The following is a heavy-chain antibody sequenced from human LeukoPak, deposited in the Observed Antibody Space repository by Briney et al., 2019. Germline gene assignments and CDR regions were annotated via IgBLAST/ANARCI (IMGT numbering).Heavy chain of an antibody. J-gene: IGHJ4*02. CDR2: ISGGGGGT. CDR3: ANGRGGSYCGFDY. Sequence: PGGSLRLSCAASGFTFSSYAMSWVRQAPGKGLDWVSTISGGGGGTYYADSVKGRFTISRDNSKNTLYLQMNSLRAEDTALYFCANGRGGSYCGFDYWGQGILVTVSS. V-gene: IGHV3-23*01. D-gene: IGHD1-26*01. CDR1: GFTFSSYA.